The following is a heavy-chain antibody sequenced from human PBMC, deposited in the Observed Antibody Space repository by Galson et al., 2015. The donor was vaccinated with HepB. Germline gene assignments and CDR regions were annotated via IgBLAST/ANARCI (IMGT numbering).Heavy chain of an antibody. CDR2: ISAYNGNT. CDR3: ARARRGSGSYSGYFDY. Sequence: SVKVSCKASGYTFTSYGISWVRQAPGQGLEWMGWISAYNGNTNYAQKLQGRVTMTTDTSTSTAYMELRSLRSDDTAVYYCARARRGSGSYSGYFDYWGQGTLVTVSS. D-gene: IGHD3-10*01. CDR1: GYTFTSYG. J-gene: IGHJ4*02. V-gene: IGHV1-18*04.